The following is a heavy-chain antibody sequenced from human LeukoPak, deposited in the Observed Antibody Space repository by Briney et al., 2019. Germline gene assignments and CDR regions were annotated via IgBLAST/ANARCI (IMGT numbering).Heavy chain of an antibody. CDR2: IYYSGST. Sequence: SETLSLTCTVSGGSISSYYWSWIRQPPGKGLEWIGYIYYSGSTNYNPSLKSRVTISVDTSKNQFSLKLSSVTAADTAVYYCASGYCSGGSCFPLDYWGQGTLVTVSS. J-gene: IGHJ4*02. D-gene: IGHD2-15*01. V-gene: IGHV4-59*01. CDR1: GGSISSYY. CDR3: ASGYCSGGSCFPLDY.